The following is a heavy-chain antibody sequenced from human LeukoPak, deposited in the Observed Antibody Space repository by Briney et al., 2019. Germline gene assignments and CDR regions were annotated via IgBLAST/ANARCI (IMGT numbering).Heavy chain of an antibody. CDR1: GFTFSSYE. V-gene: IGHV3-48*03. D-gene: IGHD3-10*01. J-gene: IGHJ4*02. CDR3: ARRSRGTGSWYYFDY. Sequence: GGSLRLSCTASGFTFSSYEMNWVRQAPGKGLEWVSYISNSGNTIYYADSVRGRFTISRDNAKNSLYLQMNSLRAEDTAVYYCARRSRGTGSWYYFDYWGQGTLVTVSS. CDR2: ISNSGNTI.